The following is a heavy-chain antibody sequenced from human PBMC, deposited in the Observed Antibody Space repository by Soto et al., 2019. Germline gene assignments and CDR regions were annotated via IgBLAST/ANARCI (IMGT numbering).Heavy chain of an antibody. CDR1: GYNFADFW. CDR2: IYPGDSDT. J-gene: IGHJ3*02. CDR3: ASPPPSTPI. Sequence: GVLNKVSRKGSGYNFADFWIGWVRQMTGKGLEWMGIIYPGDSDTRYSPSFQGQVTISADKSISTAYLQWSSLKASDTAKDYCASPPPSTPIRGQGTMV. V-gene: IGHV5-51*01.